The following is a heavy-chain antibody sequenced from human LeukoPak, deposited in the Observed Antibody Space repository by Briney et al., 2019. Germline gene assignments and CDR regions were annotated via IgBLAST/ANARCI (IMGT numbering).Heavy chain of an antibody. Sequence: GGSLRLSCAVSGFSVSSYGMSWVRQAPGRGLEWVAVIWYDGSNKYYAESVKGRFTISRDNTKNTLYLQMNSLRVEDAAVYYCARDAQRGYDYYFDYWGQGTLVTVSS. V-gene: IGHV3-33*08. J-gene: IGHJ4*02. CDR1: GFSVSSYG. D-gene: IGHD5-12*01. CDR2: IWYDGSNK. CDR3: ARDAQRGYDYYFDY.